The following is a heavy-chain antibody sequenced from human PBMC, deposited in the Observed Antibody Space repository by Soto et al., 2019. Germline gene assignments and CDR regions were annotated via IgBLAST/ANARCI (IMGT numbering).Heavy chain of an antibody. Sequence: SQTLSLTCAISGDSVSSNSAAWNWIRQSPSRGLEWLGRTYYRSKWYNDYAVSVKSRITINPDTSKNQFSLQLNSVTPEDTAVYYCARGFVQWDIVCSGGSCYSHYYYGMDVWGQGTTVTVSS. D-gene: IGHD2-15*01. CDR2: TYYRSKWYN. V-gene: IGHV6-1*01. CDR1: GDSVSSNSAA. CDR3: ARGFVQWDIVCSGGSCYSHYYYGMDV. J-gene: IGHJ6*02.